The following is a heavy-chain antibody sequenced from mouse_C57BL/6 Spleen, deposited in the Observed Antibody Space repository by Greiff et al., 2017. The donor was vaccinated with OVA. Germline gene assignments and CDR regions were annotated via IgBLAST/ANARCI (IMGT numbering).Heavy chain of an antibody. CDR2: IDPSDSYT. J-gene: IGHJ1*03. CDR3: ARYYGSSYWYFDV. CDR1: GYTFTSYW. D-gene: IGHD1-1*01. Sequence: QVQLQQPGAELVRPGTSVKLSCKASGYTFTSYWMHWVKQRPGQGLEWIGVIDPSDSYTNYNQKFKGKATLTLDTSSSTAYMQLSSLTSEDSAVYYCARYYGSSYWYFDVWGTGTTVTVSS. V-gene: IGHV1-59*01.